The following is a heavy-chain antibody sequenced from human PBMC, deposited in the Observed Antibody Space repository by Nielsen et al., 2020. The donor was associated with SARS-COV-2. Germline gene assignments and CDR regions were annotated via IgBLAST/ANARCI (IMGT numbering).Heavy chain of an antibody. CDR2: FSSDGTND. CDR1: GFTFSSHA. CDR3: ARETIDFTSSFVDN. J-gene: IGHJ4*02. Sequence: GGSLRLSCAASGFTFSSHAMHWVRQAPGKGLEWLTIFSSDGTNDHYADSVKGRFTISRDNSKNTLYLHLNSLRPEDTAVYYCARETIDFTSSFVDNWGQGTLVTVSS. D-gene: IGHD2-2*01. V-gene: IGHV3-30*04.